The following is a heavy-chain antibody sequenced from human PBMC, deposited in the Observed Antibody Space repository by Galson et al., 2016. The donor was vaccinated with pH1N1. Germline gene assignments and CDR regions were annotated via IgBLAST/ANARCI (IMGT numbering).Heavy chain of an antibody. D-gene: IGHD1-26*01. J-gene: IGHJ4*02. CDR3: TRDLGRLRDY. Sequence: SVKASCKASGYTFTRYYLHWVRQAPGQGLEWMRVLDPTGGGTTYAQKFHSRLTITRDTSTSTFSMELSSLKSEDTAVYYCTRDLGRLRDYWGQGTLVTVSS. V-gene: IGHV1-46*01. CDR2: LDPTGGGT. CDR1: GYTFTRYY.